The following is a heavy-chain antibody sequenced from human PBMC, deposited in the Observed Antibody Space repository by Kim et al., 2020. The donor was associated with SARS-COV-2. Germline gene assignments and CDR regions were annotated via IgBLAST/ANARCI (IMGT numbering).Heavy chain of an antibody. D-gene: IGHD6-6*01. J-gene: IGHJ4*02. CDR3: TKGGGSSVLN. CDR2: IRSKTYGGTT. Sequence: GGSLRLSCTASGFTFGDYSMTWFRQAPGKGLEWVGFIRSKTYGGTTEYAASVKGRFTISRDDSKSIAYLQMNDLKTEDTAVYYCTKGGGSSVLNWGQGTLVTVSS. V-gene: IGHV3-49*03. CDR1: GFTFGDYS.